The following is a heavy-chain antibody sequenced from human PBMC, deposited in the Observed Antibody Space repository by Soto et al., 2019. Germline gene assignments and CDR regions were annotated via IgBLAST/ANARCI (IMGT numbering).Heavy chain of an antibody. J-gene: IGHJ4*02. Sequence: SVKVSCKASGGTFSSYAISWVRQAPGQGLEWMGGIIPIFGTANYAQKFQGRVTITADESTSTAYMELSSLRSEDTAVYYCASDSRTAQIFDYWGQGTLVTVSS. CDR2: IIPIFGTA. V-gene: IGHV1-69*13. CDR3: ASDSRTAQIFDY. CDR1: GGTFSSYA. D-gene: IGHD2-15*01.